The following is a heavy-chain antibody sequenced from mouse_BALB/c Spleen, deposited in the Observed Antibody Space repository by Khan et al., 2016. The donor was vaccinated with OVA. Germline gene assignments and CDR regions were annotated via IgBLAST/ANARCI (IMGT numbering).Heavy chain of an antibody. J-gene: IGHJ2*01. V-gene: IGHV1-7*01. Sequence: QVQLQQSGAELAKPGASVKMSCKASGYTFINYWILWVKQRPGQGLEWIGYINPSTGYTAYNQNFKDKATLTADKYSSTAYMQMSSLTSEDSAVYDCARRGLRWDFDYWGQGTTLTVSS. D-gene: IGHD1-1*01. CDR2: INPSTGYT. CDR1: GYTFINYW. CDR3: ARRGLRWDFDY.